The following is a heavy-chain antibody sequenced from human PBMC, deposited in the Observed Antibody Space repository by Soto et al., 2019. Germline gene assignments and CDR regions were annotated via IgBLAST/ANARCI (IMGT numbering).Heavy chain of an antibody. CDR1: GFTFSNAW. V-gene: IGHV3-15*01. J-gene: IGHJ5*02. CDR2: IKSKTDGGTV. D-gene: IGHD1-1*01. Sequence: EVQLVESGGDLVKPGGSLRLSWAASGFTFSNAWMTWVRQAPGKGLDWIGRIKSKTDGGTVYYAAAVKGRFTISRDDSKNTVYLQMNSLKTEDTAVYYCTTTGTIDPWGQGTMVTVSS. CDR3: TTTGTIDP.